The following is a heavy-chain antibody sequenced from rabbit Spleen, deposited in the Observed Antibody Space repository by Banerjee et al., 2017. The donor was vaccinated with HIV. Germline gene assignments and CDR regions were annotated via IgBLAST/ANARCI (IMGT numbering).Heavy chain of an antibody. CDR3: ARGGGAYAYASDF. D-gene: IGHD6-1*01. Sequence: QEQLEESGGDLVKPEGSLTLTCTASGFSFSYSYWICWVRQAPGKGLEWISCIAGSSSGFTYSATWAKGRFTCSKTSSTTVTLQMTSLTAADTATYFCARGGGAYAYASDFWGPGTLVTVS. V-gene: IGHV1S45*01. CDR2: IAGSSSGFT. CDR1: GFSFSYSYW. J-gene: IGHJ4*01.